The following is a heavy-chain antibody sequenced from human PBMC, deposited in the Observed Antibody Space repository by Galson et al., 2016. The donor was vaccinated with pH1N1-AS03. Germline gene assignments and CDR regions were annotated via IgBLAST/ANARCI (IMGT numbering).Heavy chain of an antibody. Sequence: SLRLSCAASGFTFEDSAMHWVRQSPGKGLEGVSGISWNSGTRGYGDSVKGRFTISRDDGKKSLYLQMNSLRTEDTALYYCVKDIGMYYGSGSYFESGSYMDYWGQGTLVTVSS. CDR2: ISWNSGTR. J-gene: IGHJ4*02. CDR3: VKDIGMYYGSGSYFESGSYMDY. D-gene: IGHD3-10*01. V-gene: IGHV3-9*01. CDR1: GFTFEDSA.